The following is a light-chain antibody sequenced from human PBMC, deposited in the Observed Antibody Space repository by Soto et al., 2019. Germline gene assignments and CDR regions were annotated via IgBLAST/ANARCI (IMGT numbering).Light chain of an antibody. CDR1: QSLLHSDGYNY. J-gene: IGKJ4*01. Sequence: DVVMTQSPLSLPVTPGEPASISCRSSQSLLHSDGYNYLDWFLQRTGQSPQVLIYLGSNRAPGVPDRFSGSGSGTDFTLKISRVEAEDVGVYYCMQALQAPLTFGGGTQVEIK. CDR2: LGS. CDR3: MQALQAPLT. V-gene: IGKV2-28*01.